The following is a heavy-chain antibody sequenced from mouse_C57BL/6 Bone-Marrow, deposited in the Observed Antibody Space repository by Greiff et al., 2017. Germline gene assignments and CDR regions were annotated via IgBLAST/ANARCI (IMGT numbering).Heavy chain of an antibody. CDR1: GYTFTGYW. V-gene: IGHV1-9*01. CDR2: ILPGSGST. CDR3: SGTTVVERSWFAY. D-gene: IGHD1-1*01. Sequence: QVQLQQSGAELMKPGASVKLSCKATGYTFTGYWIAWVKQRPGHGLEWIGEILPGSGSTNYNEKFKGKATFTADTSSNTAYMQLSSLTTEDSAIYYCSGTTVVERSWFAYWGQGTLVTVSA. J-gene: IGHJ3*01.